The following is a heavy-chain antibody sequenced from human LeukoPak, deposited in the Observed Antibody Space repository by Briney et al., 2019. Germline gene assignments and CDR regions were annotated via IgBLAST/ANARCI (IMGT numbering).Heavy chain of an antibody. CDR3: ARQNVDTAMVTYYYYMDV. J-gene: IGHJ6*03. CDR1: GYSFTSYW. D-gene: IGHD5-18*01. Sequence: GESLKISCKGSGYSFTSYWIGWVRQMPGKGLEWMGIIYPGDSDTRYSPSFQGQVTISADKSISTAYLQWSSLKASDTAMYYCARQNVDTAMVTYYYYMDVWGKGTTVTVSS. CDR2: IYPGDSDT. V-gene: IGHV5-51*01.